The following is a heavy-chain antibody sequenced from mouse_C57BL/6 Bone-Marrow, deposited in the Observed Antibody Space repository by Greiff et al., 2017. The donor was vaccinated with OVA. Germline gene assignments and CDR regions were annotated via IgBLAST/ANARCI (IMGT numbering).Heavy chain of an antibody. Sequence: VQLQQSGAELVRPGASVTLSCKASGYTFTDYEMHWVKQTPVHGLEWIGAIDPETGGTAYNQKFKGKAILTADKSSSTAYMELRSLTSEDSAVYYCTGGYDIAYWGQGTLVTVSA. V-gene: IGHV1-15*01. CDR1: GYTFTDYE. CDR3: TGGYDIAY. J-gene: IGHJ3*01. CDR2: IDPETGGT. D-gene: IGHD2-2*01.